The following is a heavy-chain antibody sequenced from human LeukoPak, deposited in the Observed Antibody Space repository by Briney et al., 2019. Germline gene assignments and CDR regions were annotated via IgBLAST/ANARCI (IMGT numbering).Heavy chain of an antibody. CDR2: ISAYNGNT. J-gene: IGHJ4*02. D-gene: IGHD3-3*01. Sequence: GASVKVSCKASGYTFTSYGISWVRQAPGQGLEWMGWISAYNGNTNYAQELQGRVTMTTGTSTSTAYMELRSLRSDDTAVYYCARVNYDFWSGYYHQNYYFDYWGQGTLVTVSS. V-gene: IGHV1-18*01. CDR1: GYTFTSYG. CDR3: ARVNYDFWSGYYHQNYYFDY.